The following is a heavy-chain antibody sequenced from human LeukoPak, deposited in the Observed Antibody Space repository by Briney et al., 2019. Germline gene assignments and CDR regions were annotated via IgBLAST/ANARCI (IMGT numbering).Heavy chain of an antibody. CDR1: GSSFTNYW. J-gene: IGHJ4*02. V-gene: IGHV5-51*01. D-gene: IGHD5-24*01. CDR2: IYPGDSDT. CDR3: ARHAGSGRKDGYNR. Sequence: GESLQISCEGSGSSFTNYWIAWVRQMPGKGLEWMGIIYPGDSDTRYSPSFQGQVTISADKSINTAYLQWSSLKASDTAMYYCARHAGSGRKDGYNRWGQGTLVTVSS.